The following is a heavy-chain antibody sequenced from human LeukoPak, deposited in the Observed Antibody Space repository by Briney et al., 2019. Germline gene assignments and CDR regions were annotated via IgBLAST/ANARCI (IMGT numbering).Heavy chain of an antibody. V-gene: IGHV1-2*02. J-gene: IGHJ5*02. CDR1: GYILSDYY. CDR3: ARDYYDSSGYSIGFDP. Sequence: ASVKVSCKTSGYILSDYYMHWVRQAPGQGLEWMGWINPNNGDTKFPQKFQGRVTMTTDTSTSTAYMELRSLRSDDTAVYYCARDYYDSSGYSIGFDPWGQGTLVTVSS. D-gene: IGHD3-22*01. CDR2: INPNNGDT.